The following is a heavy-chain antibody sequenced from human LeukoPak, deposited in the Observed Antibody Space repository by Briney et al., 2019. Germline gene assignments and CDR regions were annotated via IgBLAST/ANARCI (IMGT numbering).Heavy chain of an antibody. CDR2: IYSTGST. CDR1: GDSIISYY. CDR3: AREKSGSLSAFDI. D-gene: IGHD3-22*01. J-gene: IGHJ3*02. Sequence: SETLSLTCSVPGDSIISYYWCCIRQPPGKGLEWIGYIYSTGSTTYNPSLKSRVTMSVDSSKHQFSLKLSSVTAADTAVYSCAREKSGSLSAFDIFGQGTMLSVSS. V-gene: IGHV4-59*01.